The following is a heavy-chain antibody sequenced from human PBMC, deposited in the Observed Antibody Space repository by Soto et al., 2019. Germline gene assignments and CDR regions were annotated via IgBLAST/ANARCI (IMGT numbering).Heavy chain of an antibody. V-gene: IGHV1-2*04. CDR1: GYTFTGYY. CDR3: ARGTNYGDYETRASDAFDI. D-gene: IGHD4-17*01. J-gene: IGHJ3*02. CDR2: INPNSGGT. Sequence: GASVEVSCKASGYTFTGYYMHWVRQAPGQGLEWMGWINPNSGGTNYAQKFQGWVTMTRDTSISTAYMELSRLRSDDTAVYYCARGTNYGDYETRASDAFDIWGQGTMVTVSS.